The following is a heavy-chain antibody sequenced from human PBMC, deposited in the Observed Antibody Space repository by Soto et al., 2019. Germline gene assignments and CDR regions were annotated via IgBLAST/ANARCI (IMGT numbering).Heavy chain of an antibody. J-gene: IGHJ6*02. D-gene: IGHD1-7*01. CDR1: GFTFSSYG. Sequence: GSLRLSCAASGFTFSSYGMHWVRQAPGKGLEWVAVISYDGSNKYYADSVKGRFTISRDNSKNTLYLQMNSLRAEDTAVYYCAREGRNYYYYYYGMDVWGQGTTVTVYS. CDR3: AREGRNYYYYYYGMDV. V-gene: IGHV3-30*03. CDR2: ISYDGSNK.